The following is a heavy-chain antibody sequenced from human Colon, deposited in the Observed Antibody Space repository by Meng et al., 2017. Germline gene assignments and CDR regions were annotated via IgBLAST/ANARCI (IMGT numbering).Heavy chain of an antibody. CDR3: ATTGGTVTGYVLHH. CDR1: GGSINIGVW. Sequence: QVKLKGSGPGLVKPSGTLSLTCAVSGGSINIGVWWSWVRQAPGKGLEWIGEIHSYGSTNYNPSLKSRLTLSPDKSNNQFSLSLSSVTAADTAVYYCATTGGTVTGYVLHHWGQGRLVTVSS. V-gene: IGHV4-4*02. J-gene: IGHJ1*01. CDR2: IHSYGST. D-gene: IGHD3-9*01.